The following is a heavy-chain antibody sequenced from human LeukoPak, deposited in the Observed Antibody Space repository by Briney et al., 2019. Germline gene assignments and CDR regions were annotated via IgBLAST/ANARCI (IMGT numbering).Heavy chain of an antibody. D-gene: IGHD2-2*01. CDR1: GYTFTSYY. V-gene: IGHV1-46*01. CDR2: INPSGGST. CDR3: ARKARGRCSSTSCYNAWWYFDL. J-gene: IGHJ2*01. Sequence: ASVKVSCKASGYTFTSYYMHWVRQAPGQGLEWMGIINPSGGSTSYAQKFQGRVTMTRDMSTSTVYMELSSLRSEDTAVYYCARKARGRCSSTSCYNAWWYFDLWGRGTLVTVSS.